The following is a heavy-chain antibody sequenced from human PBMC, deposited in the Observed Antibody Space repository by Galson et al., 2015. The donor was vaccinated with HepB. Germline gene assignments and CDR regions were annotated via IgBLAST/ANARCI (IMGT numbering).Heavy chain of an antibody. CDR1: GFTFSSYA. D-gene: IGHD3-3*01. V-gene: IGHV3-30-3*01. CDR3: ARGVYDFWSGYVAHAEYFQH. CDR2: ISYDGSNK. J-gene: IGHJ1*01. Sequence: SLRLSCAASGFTFSSYAMHWVRQAPGKGLEWVAVISYDGSNKYYADSVKGRFTISRDNSKNTLYLQMNSLRAEDTAVYYCARGVYDFWSGYVAHAEYFQHWGQGTLVTVSS.